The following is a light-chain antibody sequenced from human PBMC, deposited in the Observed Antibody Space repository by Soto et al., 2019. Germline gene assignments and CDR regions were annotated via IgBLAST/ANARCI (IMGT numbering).Light chain of an antibody. CDR1: QSISTL. CDR3: QQYSTYSRA. J-gene: IGKJ1*01. CDR2: KAS. V-gene: IGKV1-5*03. Sequence: DIQMTQSPSTLSASVGDRVTITCRASQSISTLLAWYQQKPGKAPKLLLYKASSLESGVPSRFSGSASGTEFTLTINSLQPDDFATYYCQQYSTYSRAFGQGTKVEIK.